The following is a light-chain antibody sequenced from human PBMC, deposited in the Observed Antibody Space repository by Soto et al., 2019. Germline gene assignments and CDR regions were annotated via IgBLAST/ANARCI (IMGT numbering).Light chain of an antibody. CDR3: QHFGDSVWT. V-gene: IGKV3-20*01. CDR2: AVS. CDR1: QSVSSY. J-gene: IGKJ1*01. Sequence: ETLMAQSPATLSVSPGERATLSCRASQSVSSYLAWYQQKPGQAPRLLIYAVSSRAIDTPDRFSGSGSGTDFTLTISRLEPEDFAVYYCQHFGDSVWTFGQGTKVDIK.